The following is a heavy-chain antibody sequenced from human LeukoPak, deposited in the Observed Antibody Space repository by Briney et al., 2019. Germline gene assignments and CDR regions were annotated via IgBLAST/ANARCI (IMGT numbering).Heavy chain of an antibody. D-gene: IGHD2-2*01. Sequence: SETLSLPCTVSGCSISSYYWSWIRQPPRKGLEWIGYIYYSGSTNYNPSLKSRVTISVDTSKNQFSLKLSSVTAADTAVYYCARLGRTSYWYFDLWGRGTLVTVSS. CDR3: ARLGRTSYWYFDL. V-gene: IGHV4-59*08. CDR1: GCSISSYY. CDR2: IYYSGST. J-gene: IGHJ2*01.